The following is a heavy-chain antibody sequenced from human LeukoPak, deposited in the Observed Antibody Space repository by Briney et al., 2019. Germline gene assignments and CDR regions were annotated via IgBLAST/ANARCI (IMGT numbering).Heavy chain of an antibody. CDR3: ARGSAYYNY. Sequence: SETLSLTCTVSGGSINTYFWSWIRQPPGRGLEWIGYISSGGSTNYNPSLKSRVTISVDTSKHQFSLKLSSVTAADTAVYYCARGSAYYNYWGQGTLGPVSS. CDR2: ISSGGST. D-gene: IGHD3-3*01. CDR1: GGSINTYF. V-gene: IGHV4-59*01. J-gene: IGHJ4*02.